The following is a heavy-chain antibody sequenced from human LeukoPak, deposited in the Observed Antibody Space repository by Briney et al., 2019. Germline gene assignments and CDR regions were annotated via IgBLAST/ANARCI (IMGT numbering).Heavy chain of an antibody. D-gene: IGHD4-17*01. V-gene: IGHV3-66*01. CDR2: IYSGGST. CDR3: ARGRPGDYAFGY. CDR1: GFNVSGNY. Sequence: PGDSLRLSCAASGFNVSGNYMGWVRQAPGKGLQWVSVIYSGGSTYYADSVKGRFTISRDNSTNTLYLQMNSLRVEDTAMYYCARGRPGDYAFGYWGQGALVTVSS. J-gene: IGHJ4*02.